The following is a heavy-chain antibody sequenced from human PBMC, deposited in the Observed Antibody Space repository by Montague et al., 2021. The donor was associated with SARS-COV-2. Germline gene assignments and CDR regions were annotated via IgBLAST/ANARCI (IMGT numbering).Heavy chain of an antibody. V-gene: IGHV4-31*03. J-gene: IGHJ6*02. Sequence: TLSLTCTVSGGSISSGRYYWSWIRQHPGKGLEWIGYIYYSGSTYYNPSLKSRVTISVDTSKNQFSLKLSSGTAADTAVYYCARGGYYDSSGYSLLCYYYGMDVWGQGTTVTVSS. CDR1: GGSISSGRYY. CDR2: IYYSGST. CDR3: ARGGYYDSSGYSLLCYYYGMDV. D-gene: IGHD3-22*01.